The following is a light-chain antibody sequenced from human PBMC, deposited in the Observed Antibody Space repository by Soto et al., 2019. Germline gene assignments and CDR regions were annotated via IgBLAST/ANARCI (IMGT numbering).Light chain of an antibody. J-gene: IGLJ3*02. CDR2: GNT. CDR3: QSHDSSLNSWV. Sequence: QSVLTQPPSMSGAPGQRVTISCTGSSSNIGAAYDVHWYQHLPGTAPKLLIYGNTNRPSGVPDRFSGSKSGTSAYLAITGLQAEDEADYYCQSHDSSLNSWVFGGGTKLTVL. V-gene: IGLV1-40*01. CDR1: SSNIGAAYD.